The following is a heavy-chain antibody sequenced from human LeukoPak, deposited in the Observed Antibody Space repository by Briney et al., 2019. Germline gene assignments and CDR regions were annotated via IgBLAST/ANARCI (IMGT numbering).Heavy chain of an antibody. CDR1: GFTFSSYG. CDR2: ISYDGSNK. CDR3: AKEARFIAVAGSFDY. Sequence: GRSLRLSCAASGFTFSSYGMHWVRQAPGKGLEWVAVISYDGSNKYYADSVKGRFTISRDNSKNTLYLQMNSLRAEDTAVYYCAKEARFIAVAGSFDYWGQGTLVTVSS. V-gene: IGHV3-30*18. J-gene: IGHJ4*02. D-gene: IGHD6-19*01.